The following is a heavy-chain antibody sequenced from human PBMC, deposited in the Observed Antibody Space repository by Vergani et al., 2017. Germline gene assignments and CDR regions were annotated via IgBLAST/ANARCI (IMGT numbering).Heavy chain of an antibody. V-gene: IGHV3-30-3*01. D-gene: IGHD2-2*03. Sequence: VQLLESGGGLVQPGGSLRLSCAASGFTFSSYAMSWVRQAPGKGLEWVAVISYDGSNKYYADSVKGRFTISRDNSKNTLYLQMNSLRAEDTAVYYCARDGGYCSSTSCSPWFDYWGQGTLVTVSS. CDR2: ISYDGSNK. CDR3: ARDGGYCSSTSCSPWFDY. CDR1: GFTFSSYA. J-gene: IGHJ4*02.